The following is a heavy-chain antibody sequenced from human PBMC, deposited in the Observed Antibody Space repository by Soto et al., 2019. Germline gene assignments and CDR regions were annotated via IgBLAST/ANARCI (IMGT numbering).Heavy chain of an antibody. V-gene: IGHV4-59*08. CDR1: GGFIDFYY. CDR2: SYYRGTT. CDR3: ARRQNWNNLFDT. Sequence: QLQLQESGPGLVKPSETLSLTCTLSGGFIDFYYWSWIRQAPGKGLEWIGCSYYRGTTTYNPSFKSRVSISIDTSKTQFSLRLRSVTAADTAVYYCARRQNWNNLFDTWGQGKLVTVSS. D-gene: IGHD1-1*01. J-gene: IGHJ4*02.